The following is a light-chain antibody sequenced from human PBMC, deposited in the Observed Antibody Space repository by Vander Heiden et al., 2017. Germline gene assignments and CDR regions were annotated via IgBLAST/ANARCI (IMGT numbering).Light chain of an antibody. CDR2: GAS. CDR3: QQYGSTPPWT. V-gene: IGKV3-20*01. CDR1: QCVSSSY. Sequence: DIVLTQSPGPLSLSPGDRAPLPCRASQCVSSSYLAWYHQKPAQAPRLLIYGASSKATGSPDRFSGSGSGTDFTLTISRLEPEDFAVYYCQQYGSTPPWTFGQGTKVEIK. J-gene: IGKJ1*01.